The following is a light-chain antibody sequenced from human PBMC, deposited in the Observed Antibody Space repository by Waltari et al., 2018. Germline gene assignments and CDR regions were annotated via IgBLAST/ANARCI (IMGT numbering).Light chain of an antibody. CDR1: QSISTY. Sequence: VLTQSPATLSLSPGERATLSFGASQSISTYLAWYQQKPGQAPRLLIYEASNRATGIPARFSGSGSGTDFTLTISSLDPEDFAVYYCQQRSNWPFTFGQGTRLDIK. V-gene: IGKV3-11*01. CDR3: QQRSNWPFT. J-gene: IGKJ5*01. CDR2: EAS.